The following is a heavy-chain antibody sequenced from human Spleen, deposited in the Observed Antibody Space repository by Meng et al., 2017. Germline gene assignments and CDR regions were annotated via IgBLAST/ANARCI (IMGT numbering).Heavy chain of an antibody. CDR3: ARGAGPTDSYFDH. J-gene: IGHJ4*02. V-gene: IGHV4-31*01. CDR1: GGPISSGAYY. Sequence: QVQLQASGPGLVKPSQTLSLTCTVSGGPISSGAYYWNWIRQPPGKGLEWIGYIYYTGTTDYNPSLKSLVTISMDTSKSQFSLRLSSVTAADTAVYYCARGAGPTDSYFDHWGQGTLVTVSS. D-gene: IGHD4-17*01. CDR2: IYYTGTT.